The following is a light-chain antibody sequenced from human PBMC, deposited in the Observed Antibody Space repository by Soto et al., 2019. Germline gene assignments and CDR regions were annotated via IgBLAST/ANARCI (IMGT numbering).Light chain of an antibody. V-gene: IGLV2-14*01. CDR3: SSYTSSSTLYV. CDR2: DVS. Sequence: QPVLTQPASVSGSPGQLITISCTGTSSDVGGYNYVSWYQQHPGKAPKLMIYDVSNRPSGVSDRFSGSKSGNTASLTISGLQAEDEADYYCSSYTSSSTLYVFGTGTKVTVL. CDR1: SSDVGGYNY. J-gene: IGLJ1*01.